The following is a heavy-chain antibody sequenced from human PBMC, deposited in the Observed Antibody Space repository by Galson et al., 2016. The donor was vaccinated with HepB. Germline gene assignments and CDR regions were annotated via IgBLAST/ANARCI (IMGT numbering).Heavy chain of an antibody. J-gene: IGHJ6*02. CDR2: IKREADGGTT. CDR3: VTDSYCSHTYCPAKALNYYYGLDV. D-gene: IGHD2-15*01. CDR1: GFTFNNAW. V-gene: IGHV3-15*01. Sequence: SLRLSCAASGFTFNNAWMTWVRQAPGKGLEWVGRIKREADGGTTDYAEAVKGRFTISRDDSETTLYLQMNSLKTEDTAVYYCVTDSYCSHTYCPAKALNYYYGLDVWGQGTTVTVSS.